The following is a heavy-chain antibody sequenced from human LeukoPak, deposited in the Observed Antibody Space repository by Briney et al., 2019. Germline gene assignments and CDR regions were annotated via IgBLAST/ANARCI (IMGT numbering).Heavy chain of an antibody. CDR3: ARGTTGTTGAHNAFDI. CDR2: MNPNSGNT. CDR1: GYTFTSYD. V-gene: IGHV1-8*01. Sequence: GASVKVSCKASGYTFTSYDINWVRQATGQGLEWMGWMNPNSGNTGYAQKFQGRVTMTRDTSISTAYMELSRLRSDDTAVYYCARGTTGTTGAHNAFDIWGQGTMVTVSS. D-gene: IGHD1-1*01. J-gene: IGHJ3*02.